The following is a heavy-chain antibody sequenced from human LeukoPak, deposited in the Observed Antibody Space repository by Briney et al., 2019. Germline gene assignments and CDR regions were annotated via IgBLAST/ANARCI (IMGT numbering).Heavy chain of an antibody. V-gene: IGHV3-11*04. D-gene: IGHD3-16*02. J-gene: IGHJ4*02. CDR2: ISSSGSTI. CDR1: GFTFSDYY. CDR3: ARVNDYVWGSYRYTGGKGPFDY. Sequence: GGSLRLSCAASGFTFSDYYMSWIRQAPGKGLEWVSYISSSGSTIYYADSVKGRFTISRDNAKNSLYLQMNSLRAEDTAVYYCARVNDYVWGSYRYTGGKGPFDYWGQGTLVTVSS.